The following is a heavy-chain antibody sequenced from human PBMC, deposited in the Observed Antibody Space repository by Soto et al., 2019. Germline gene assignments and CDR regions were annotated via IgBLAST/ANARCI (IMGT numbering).Heavy chain of an antibody. CDR2: IYPGDSDT. CDR1: GYSFTSYW. CDR3: ARVSKGSSWPPVRFLDY. D-gene: IGHD6-13*01. V-gene: IGHV5-51*01. Sequence: PGESLKISCKGSGYSFTSYWIGWVRQMPGKGLEWMGIIYPGDSDTRYSPSFQGQVTISADKSISTAYLQWSSLKASDTAMYYCARVSKGSSWPPVRFLDYWGQGTLVTVSS. J-gene: IGHJ4*02.